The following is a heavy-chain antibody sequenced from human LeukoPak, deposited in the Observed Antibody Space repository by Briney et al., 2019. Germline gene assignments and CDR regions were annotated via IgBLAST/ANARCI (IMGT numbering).Heavy chain of an antibody. J-gene: IGHJ5*02. Sequence: ASVKVSCKASGYTFTKYDINWVRQATGQGLEWMGWMNPNSGNTAYAQKFQGRVTITRNTSISTAYMEVRSLRSEDTAVYFCARGSHGNWFDPWGPGTLVTVSS. CDR3: ARGSHGNWFDP. CDR2: MNPNSGNT. V-gene: IGHV1-8*03. CDR1: GYTFTKYD.